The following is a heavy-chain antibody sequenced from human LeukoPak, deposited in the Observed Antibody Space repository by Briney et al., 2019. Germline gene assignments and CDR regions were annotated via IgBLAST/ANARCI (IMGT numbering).Heavy chain of an antibody. Sequence: ASVNVSCKASGYTFTRYAISSVRQAPGQGLEWMGWISAYNGDTNYAQELQGRVTMTTDTSTSTVYMELRSLSSDDTALYYCARDHFHRGSRYDDYDDVFDIWGQGTMVTVSS. V-gene: IGHV1-18*01. CDR1: GYTFTRYA. D-gene: IGHD3-22*01. CDR2: ISAYNGDT. CDR3: ARDHFHRGSRYDDYDDVFDI. J-gene: IGHJ3*02.